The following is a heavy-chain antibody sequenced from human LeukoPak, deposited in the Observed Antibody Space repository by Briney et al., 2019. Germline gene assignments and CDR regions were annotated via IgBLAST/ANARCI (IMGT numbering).Heavy chain of an antibody. J-gene: IGHJ4*02. D-gene: IGHD5-12*01. CDR3: ARSYGWLPGGM. Sequence: KTGASLRLSCAASGFTFSDYYMSWIRQAPGKGLEWVSYISSTSSYTNYADSVKGRFTISRDNAKNSLHLQMNSLRAEDTAVYYCARSYGWLPGGMWGQGTLVTVSS. CDR1: GFTFSDYY. V-gene: IGHV3-11*03. CDR2: ISSTSSYT.